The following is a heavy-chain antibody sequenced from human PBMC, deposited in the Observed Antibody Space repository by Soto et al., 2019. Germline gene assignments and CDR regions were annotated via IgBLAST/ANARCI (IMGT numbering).Heavy chain of an antibody. CDR3: AREGYCSSTSCYALDY. CDR1: GYTFTSYG. J-gene: IGHJ4*02. CDR2: ISAYNGNT. V-gene: IGHV1-18*01. D-gene: IGHD2-2*01. Sequence: GASVKVSCKASGYTFTSYGISWVRQAPGQGLEWMGWISAYNGNTNYAQKLQGRVTMTTDTSTSTAYMELRSLRSDDTAVYYCAREGYCSSTSCYALDYWGQGTLVTVSS.